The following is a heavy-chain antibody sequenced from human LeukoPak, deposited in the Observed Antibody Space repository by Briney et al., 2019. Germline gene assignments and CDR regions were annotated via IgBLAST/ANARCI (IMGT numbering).Heavy chain of an antibody. Sequence: ASVKVSCKASGYTFTSYDINWVRQATGQGLEWMGWMNPNSGNTGYAQKFQGRVTMTRNTSISTAYMELSSLRSEDTAVYYCARRKDIMVRGVIIFGYWGQGTLVTVSS. D-gene: IGHD3-10*01. CDR1: GYTFTSYD. V-gene: IGHV1-8*01. J-gene: IGHJ4*02. CDR3: ARRKDIMVRGVIIFGY. CDR2: MNPNSGNT.